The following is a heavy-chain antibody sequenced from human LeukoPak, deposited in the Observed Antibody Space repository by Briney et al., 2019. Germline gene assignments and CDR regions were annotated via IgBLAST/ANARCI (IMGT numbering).Heavy chain of an antibody. CDR3: ARDAGNSGYGCDL. J-gene: IGHJ5*02. D-gene: IGHD5-12*01. CDR1: GFTFSSYG. V-gene: IGHV3-48*01. CDR2: IRSSSET. Sequence: GGSLRLSCAASGFTFSSYGMSWVRQAPGRGLEWVSHIRSSSETFYADSVKGRFTISRDNARNSLYLQMNNLRGEDTAIYYCARDAGNSGYGCDLWGQGTLVTVSS.